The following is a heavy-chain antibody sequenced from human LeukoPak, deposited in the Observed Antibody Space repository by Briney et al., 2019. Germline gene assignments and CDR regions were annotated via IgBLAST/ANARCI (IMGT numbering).Heavy chain of an antibody. D-gene: IGHD3-10*01. J-gene: IGHJ5*02. CDR3: ARGDMMLRGVIDEIDP. CDR1: GGSISTYY. V-gene: IGHV4-59*01. CDR2: THYSGST. Sequence: SETLSLICTVSGGSISTYYWMWIRQPPGKGLGWIGCTHYSGSTNYNPSPKSRVTMSVDTSKNLFSLKLSSVTAADSAVYYCARGDMMLRGVIDEIDPWGQGTLVTVSS.